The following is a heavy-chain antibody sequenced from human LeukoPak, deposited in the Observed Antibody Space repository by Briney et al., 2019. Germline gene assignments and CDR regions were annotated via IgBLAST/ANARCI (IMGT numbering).Heavy chain of an antibody. CDR3: ARASDYGGREINWFDP. CDR1: GYTFTGYY. V-gene: IGHV1-2*06. D-gene: IGHD4-23*01. Sequence: ASVKVSCKASGYTFTGYYMHWVRQAPGQGLEWMGRINPNSGGTNYAQKFQGRVTMTRDTSISTAYMELSRLRSDDTAVYYCARASDYGGREINWFDPWGQGTLVTVSS. CDR2: INPNSGGT. J-gene: IGHJ5*02.